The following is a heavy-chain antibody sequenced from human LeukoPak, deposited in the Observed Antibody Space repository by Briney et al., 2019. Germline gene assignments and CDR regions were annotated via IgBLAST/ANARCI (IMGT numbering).Heavy chain of an antibody. J-gene: IGHJ4*02. V-gene: IGHV3-9*01. D-gene: IGHD4-17*01. Sequence: GRSLRLSCAASGFTFDDYAMHWVRQGPGKGLEWVSGISWNSGSIGYADSVKGRFTISRDNSKNTLFLQMNSLRAEDTAVYYCAKDVHDYSDLSSGYYFHYWGQGTLVTVSS. CDR1: GFTFDDYA. CDR3: AKDVHDYSDLSSGYYFHY. CDR2: ISWNSGSI.